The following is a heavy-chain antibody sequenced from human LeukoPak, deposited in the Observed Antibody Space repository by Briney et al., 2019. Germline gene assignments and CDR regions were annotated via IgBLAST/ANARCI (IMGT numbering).Heavy chain of an antibody. D-gene: IGHD5-24*01. CDR3: SRGTDAYKVGNY. Sequence: SETLSLTCTVSGGSISSSSYYWGWIRQAPGKGLEWIGEIQPSGSTNFNPSLKSRVTMLVDTSRNHFSLKLSSVTAADTAVYYCSRGTDAYKVGNYWGQGTLVTVSS. CDR1: GGSISSSSYY. V-gene: IGHV4-39*02. CDR2: IQPSGST. J-gene: IGHJ4*02.